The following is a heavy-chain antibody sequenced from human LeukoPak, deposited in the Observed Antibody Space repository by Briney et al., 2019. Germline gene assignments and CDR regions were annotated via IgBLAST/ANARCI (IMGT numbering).Heavy chain of an antibody. CDR3: ARGNYYDSSTYYRAFDI. J-gene: IGHJ3*02. D-gene: IGHD3-22*01. Sequence: GSLRLSCAASGFTFSSYWMSWIRQPPGKGLEWIGYIYYSGSTNYNPSLKSRVTISVDTSKTQFSLKLSSVTAADTAMYYCARGNYYDSSTYYRAFDIWGQGTMVTVSS. CDR2: IYYSGST. CDR1: GFTFSSYW. V-gene: IGHV4-59*01.